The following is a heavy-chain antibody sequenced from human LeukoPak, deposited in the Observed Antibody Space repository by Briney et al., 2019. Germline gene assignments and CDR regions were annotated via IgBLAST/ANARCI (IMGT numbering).Heavy chain of an antibody. J-gene: IGHJ6*04. CDR1: GYSISSGYY. CDR3: ARDDVVRGVITYYYGMDV. CDR2: IYHSGST. Sequence: KPSETLSLTCAVSGYSISSGYYWGWIRQPPAKGLEWIGSIYHSGSTYYNPSLKSRVTISVDTSKNQFSLKLSSVTAADTAVYYCARDDVVRGVITYYYGMDVWGKGTTVTVSS. D-gene: IGHD3-10*01. V-gene: IGHV4-38-2*02.